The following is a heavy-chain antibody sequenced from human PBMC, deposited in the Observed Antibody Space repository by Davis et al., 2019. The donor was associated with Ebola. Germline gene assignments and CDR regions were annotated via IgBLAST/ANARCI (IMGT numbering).Heavy chain of an antibody. D-gene: IGHD2-2*02. Sequence: ASVKVSCKASGYTFTSYYMHWVRQAPGQGLEWMGIINPSGGSTSYAQKFQGRVTMTRDTSTSTVYMELSSLRSEDTAVYYCARLVPAAIEVNDAFDIWGQGTMVTVSS. CDR3: ARLVPAAIEVNDAFDI. J-gene: IGHJ3*02. CDR1: GYTFTSYY. V-gene: IGHV1-46*01. CDR2: INPSGGST.